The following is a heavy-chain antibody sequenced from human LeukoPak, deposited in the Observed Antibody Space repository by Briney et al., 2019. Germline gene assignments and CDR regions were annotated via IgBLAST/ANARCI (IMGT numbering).Heavy chain of an antibody. Sequence: GGSLRLSCAASKFAFSSYAMSWVRQAPGKGLEWVSAISGGGGNTYYADSVKGRYTISRDNSKNTLYLQMNSLRAEDTAVYYCGKNRYSGSLSPFDIWGQGTMVTVSS. CDR3: GKNRYSGSLSPFDI. V-gene: IGHV3-23*01. J-gene: IGHJ3*02. D-gene: IGHD1-26*01. CDR1: KFAFSSYA. CDR2: ISGGGGNT.